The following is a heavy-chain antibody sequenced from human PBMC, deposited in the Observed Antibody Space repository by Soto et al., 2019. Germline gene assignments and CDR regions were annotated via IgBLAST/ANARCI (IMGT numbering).Heavy chain of an antibody. Sequence: GGSLRLSCAASGFTFSNAWMSWVRQAPGKGLEWVGRIKSKTDGGTTDYAAPVKGRFTISRDDSKNTLYLQMNSLKTEDTAVYYCTSQIRGWDLVYFDYWGQGTLVTVSS. V-gene: IGHV3-15*01. CDR3: TSQIRGWDLVYFDY. D-gene: IGHD3-10*01. CDR2: IKSKTDGGTT. J-gene: IGHJ4*02. CDR1: GFTFSNAW.